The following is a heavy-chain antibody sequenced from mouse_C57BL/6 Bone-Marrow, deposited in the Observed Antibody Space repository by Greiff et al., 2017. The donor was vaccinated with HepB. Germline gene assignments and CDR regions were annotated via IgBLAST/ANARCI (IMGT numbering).Heavy chain of an antibody. Sequence: EVQLKESGPVLVKPGASVKMSCKASGYTFTDYYMNWVKQSHGKSLEWIGVINPYNGGTSYNQKFKGKATLTVDKSSSTAYMELNSLTSEDSAVYYCARSRWLFPAWFAYWGQGTLVTVSA. CDR2: INPYNGGT. V-gene: IGHV1-19*01. CDR3: ARSRWLFPAWFAY. CDR1: GYTFTDYY. J-gene: IGHJ3*01. D-gene: IGHD2-3*01.